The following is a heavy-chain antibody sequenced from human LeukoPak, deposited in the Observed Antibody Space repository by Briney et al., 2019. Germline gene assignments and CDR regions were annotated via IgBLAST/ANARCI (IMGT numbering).Heavy chain of an antibody. CDR3: ARSGSGWFDY. J-gene: IGHJ4*02. Sequence: GGSLRLSCAASGFSVSSNFMSWVRQAPGKGLEWVSVIYAGGDTYYADSVKGRFTLSRDNFKNTVYLQMNSLRAEDTGMYYCARSGSGWFDYWGQGTLVTVS. CDR2: IYAGGDT. CDR1: GFSVSSNF. D-gene: IGHD6-19*01. V-gene: IGHV3-53*01.